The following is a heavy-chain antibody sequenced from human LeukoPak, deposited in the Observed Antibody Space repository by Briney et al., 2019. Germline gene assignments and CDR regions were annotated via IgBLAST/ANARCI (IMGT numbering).Heavy chain of an antibody. J-gene: IGHJ3*02. D-gene: IGHD1-26*01. V-gene: IGHV1-58*01. CDR1: GFTFTRSA. Sequence: SVPVSCKASGFTFTRSAVQWVRQARGQRLEWIGWIVVARGNTDYAREFPERVTHSRDMSTGTTYMELGSLRSEDTAVYYCAATSVGPTINDAFDIWGQGTMFT. CDR2: IVVARGNT. CDR3: AATSVGPTINDAFDI.